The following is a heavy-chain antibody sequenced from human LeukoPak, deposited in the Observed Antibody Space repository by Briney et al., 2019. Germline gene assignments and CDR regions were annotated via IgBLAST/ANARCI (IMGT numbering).Heavy chain of an antibody. CDR1: GYSFTSYW. CDR2: IDPSDSYT. V-gene: IGHV5-10-1*01. J-gene: IGHJ4*02. CDR3: ARHYYDSTRPPY. D-gene: IGHD3-22*01. Sequence: GESLKISCKGSGYSFTSYWISWARQMPGKGLEWMGRIDPSDSYTNYSPSFQGHVTISADKSISTAYLQWSSLKASDTAMYYCARHYYDSTRPPYWGQGTLVTVSS.